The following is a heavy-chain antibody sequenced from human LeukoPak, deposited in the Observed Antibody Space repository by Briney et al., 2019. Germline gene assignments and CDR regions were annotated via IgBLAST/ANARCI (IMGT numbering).Heavy chain of an antibody. Sequence: PSETLSLTCTVSGGSISSGGYYWSWIRQHPRKGLEWIGYIYYSGSTYYNLSLKSRVTISVDTSKNQFSLKLSSVTAADTAVYYCASVYSSSASDYWGQGTLVTVSS. V-gene: IGHV4-31*03. D-gene: IGHD6-6*01. CDR1: GGSISSGGYY. CDR2: IYYSGST. J-gene: IGHJ4*02. CDR3: ASVYSSSASDY.